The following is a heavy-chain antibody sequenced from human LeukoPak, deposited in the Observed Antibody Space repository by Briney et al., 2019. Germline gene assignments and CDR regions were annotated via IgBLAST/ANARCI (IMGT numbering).Heavy chain of an antibody. D-gene: IGHD1-26*01. CDR2: IRGGSSDI. J-gene: IGHJ4*02. Sequence: PGTSLRLSCATSGFTFSSFSMNWVRQAPGKGLEWVSYIRGGSSDIHYADSVKGRFTISRDDAKNSLYLQMNSLRAEDTAVYFCVRDHEWAFDYWGQGTLVTVSS. CDR1: GFTFSSFS. CDR3: VRDHEWAFDY. V-gene: IGHV3-21*05.